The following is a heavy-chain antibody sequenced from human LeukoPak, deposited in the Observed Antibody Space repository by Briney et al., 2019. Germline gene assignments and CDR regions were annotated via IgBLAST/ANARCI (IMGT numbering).Heavy chain of an antibody. J-gene: IGHJ4*02. CDR1: GFSFSDYY. CDR2: ISSSGSTI. D-gene: IGHD3-16*01. V-gene: IGHV3-11*01. Sequence: PGGSLRLSCAASGFSFSDYYMSWICQAPGKWLEWVSYISSSGSTIYYADSVKGRFTISRDNAKNSLYLQMNSLRAEDTAVYYCARDRLGRLFGLGAPQAVDYWGQGTLVTVSS. CDR3: ARDRLGRLFGLGAPQAVDY.